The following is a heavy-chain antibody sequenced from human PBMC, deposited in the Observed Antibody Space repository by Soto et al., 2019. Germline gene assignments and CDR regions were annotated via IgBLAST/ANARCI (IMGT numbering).Heavy chain of an antibody. V-gene: IGHV3-53*01. J-gene: IGHJ4*02. Sequence: GGSLRLSCAASGFTVSSNYMSWVRQAPGKGLEWVSVIYSGGSTYYADSVKGRFTISRDNSKNTLYLQMNSLRAEDTAVYYCGYYYDSSGYPFDYWGQGTLVTVSS. CDR2: IYSGGST. CDR1: GFTVSSNY. CDR3: GYYYDSSGYPFDY. D-gene: IGHD3-22*01.